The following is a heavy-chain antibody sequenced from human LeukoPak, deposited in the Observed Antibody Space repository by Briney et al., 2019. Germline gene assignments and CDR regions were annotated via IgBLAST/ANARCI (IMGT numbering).Heavy chain of an antibody. CDR1: GGSISSSGKY. Sequence: SETLSLTCTVSGGSISSSGKYGAWIRQPPGKGLEWMGSMFYSGTTYYNPSLKSRVTISVDTSKNQFSLKLSSVTAADTAVYYCARQSGSYGVYYYYMDVWGKGTTVTISS. CDR3: ARQSGSYGVYYYYMDV. CDR2: MFYSGTT. J-gene: IGHJ6*03. V-gene: IGHV4-39*01. D-gene: IGHD1-26*01.